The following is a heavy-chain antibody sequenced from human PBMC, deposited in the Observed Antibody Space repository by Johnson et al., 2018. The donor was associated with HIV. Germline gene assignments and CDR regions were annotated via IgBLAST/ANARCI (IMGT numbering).Heavy chain of an antibody. D-gene: IGHD3-10*01. CDR2: INWNGGST. CDR1: GFTFDDHG. Sequence: VQLVESGGCVVPPGGSLRLSCAASGFTFDDHGMSWVRQAPGKGLEWVSGINWNGGSTGYADSVKGRFTISRDNSRNSLYLQMKSLRPEDTALYYCARAEIYEGRVGDFAFDIWGRGTMVTVSS. V-gene: IGHV3-20*04. CDR3: ARAEIYEGRVGDFAFDI. J-gene: IGHJ3*02.